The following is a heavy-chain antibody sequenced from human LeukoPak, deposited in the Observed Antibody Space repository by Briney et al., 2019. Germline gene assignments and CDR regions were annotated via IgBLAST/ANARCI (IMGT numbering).Heavy chain of an antibody. CDR2: IRGSGGST. CDR1: GFTFSNYA. V-gene: IGHV3-23*01. CDR3: AKGSSSYYFAFDI. Sequence: GGSLRLSCAASGFTFSNYAMSWVRQAPGKWLEWVSGIRGSGGSTYYADSVKGRFTISRDNSKNTLYLQMNSLRAEDTAVYYCAKGSSSYYFAFDIWGQGTMVTVSS. D-gene: IGHD6-13*01. J-gene: IGHJ3*02.